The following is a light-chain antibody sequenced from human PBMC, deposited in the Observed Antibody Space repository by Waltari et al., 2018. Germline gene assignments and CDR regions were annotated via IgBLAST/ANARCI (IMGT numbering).Light chain of an antibody. CDR1: QSVSSY. CDR2: DAS. V-gene: IGKV3-11*01. Sequence: EIVLTQSRATLSLSPGERATLSCRASQSVSSYLAWYQQKPGQAPRLLIYDASNRATGIPARFSGSGSGTDFTLTISSLEPEDFAVYYCQQRSNWTFGQGTKVEIK. J-gene: IGKJ1*01. CDR3: QQRSNWT.